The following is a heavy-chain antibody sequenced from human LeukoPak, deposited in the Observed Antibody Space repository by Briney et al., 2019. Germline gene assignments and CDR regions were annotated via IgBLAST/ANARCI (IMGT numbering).Heavy chain of an antibody. CDR3: ARVGVPEMYSSGWYRPHASTPPHQFDY. CDR1: GYTFTGYY. J-gene: IGHJ4*02. V-gene: IGHV1-2*02. D-gene: IGHD6-19*01. Sequence: ASVKVSCKASGYTFTGYYMHWVRQAPGQGLEWMGWINPNSGGTNYAQKFQGRVTMTRDTSISTAYMELSRLRSDDTAVYYCARVGVPEMYSSGWYRPHASTPPHQFDYWGQGTLVTVSS. CDR2: INPNSGGT.